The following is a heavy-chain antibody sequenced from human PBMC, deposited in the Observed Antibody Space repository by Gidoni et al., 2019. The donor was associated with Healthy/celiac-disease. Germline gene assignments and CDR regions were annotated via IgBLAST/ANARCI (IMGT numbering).Heavy chain of an antibody. V-gene: IGHV3-21*01. J-gene: IGHJ4*02. Sequence: EVQLVESGGGLVKPGGSLRLSCAASGFTFSSYSMYWVRQAPGKGLEWVSSISSSSSYIYYADSVKGRFTISRDNAKNSLYLQMNSLRAEDTAVYYCARDGYCSGGSCSSDYWGQGTLVTVSS. CDR1: GFTFSSYS. D-gene: IGHD2-15*01. CDR3: ARDGYCSGGSCSSDY. CDR2: ISSSSSYI.